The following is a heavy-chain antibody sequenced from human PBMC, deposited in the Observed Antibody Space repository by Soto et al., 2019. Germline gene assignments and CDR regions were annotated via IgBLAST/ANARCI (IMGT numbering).Heavy chain of an antibody. D-gene: IGHD3-3*01. CDR2: ISRSSSTI. J-gene: IGHJ6*02. Sequence: GGSLRPSCSASGFTLRRNSMNWDRQAPGKGLGWVSYISRSSSTIYYADSVKGRFTISRDNAKNSLYLQMNSLRDEDTAVYYCARAYGFLEWLAPPYYYYYGMDVWGQGTTVTVSS. V-gene: IGHV3-48*02. CDR3: ARAYGFLEWLAPPYYYYYGMDV. CDR1: GFTLRRNS.